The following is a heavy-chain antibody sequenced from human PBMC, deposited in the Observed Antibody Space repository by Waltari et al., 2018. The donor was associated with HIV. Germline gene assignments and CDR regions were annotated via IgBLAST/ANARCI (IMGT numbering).Heavy chain of an antibody. J-gene: IGHJ1*01. D-gene: IGHD1-1*01. V-gene: IGHV5-51*01. CDR1: GYTFTDHW. Sequence: EVRLEQSGAEVKKSGESLKISCKASGYTFTDHWIGWVRQMPGKGLEWIGIIYPDDSDARYSPSFQGHVTFSVDKSTDTAYVQWTTVRTSDTATYYCARQRESRLDDWGQGTLVTVSS. CDR2: IYPDDSDA. CDR3: ARQRESRLDD.